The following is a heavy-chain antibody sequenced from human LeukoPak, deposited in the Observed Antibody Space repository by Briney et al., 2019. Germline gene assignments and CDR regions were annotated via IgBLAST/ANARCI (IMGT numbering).Heavy chain of an antibody. CDR2: IYHSGTS. J-gene: IGHJ4*02. V-gene: IGHV4-59*01. CDR3: AKAAKYYYGSETYYYFDY. CDR1: SASISTYY. Sequence: SETLSLTCTVSSASISTYYWSWIRQPPGKGLEWFGYIYHSGTSNYNPSLKSRVTMSVDTSKSQFSLSLSSVTTADTAVYFCAKAAKYYYGSETYYYFDYWGQGILVTVSS. D-gene: IGHD3-10*01.